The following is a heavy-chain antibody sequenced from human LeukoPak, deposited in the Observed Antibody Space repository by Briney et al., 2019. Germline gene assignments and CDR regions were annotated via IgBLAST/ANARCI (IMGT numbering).Heavy chain of an antibody. Sequence: SETLSLTCTVSGGSISSYYWSWIRQPAGKGLEWIGRIYTSGSTNYNPSLKSRVTMSVDTSKNQFSLKLSSVTAADTAVYYCARAPYSSGWYGIGYYYGMDVWGQGTTVTVSS. CDR1: GGSISSYY. J-gene: IGHJ6*02. CDR3: ARAPYSSGWYGIGYYYGMDV. CDR2: IYTSGST. V-gene: IGHV4-4*07. D-gene: IGHD6-19*01.